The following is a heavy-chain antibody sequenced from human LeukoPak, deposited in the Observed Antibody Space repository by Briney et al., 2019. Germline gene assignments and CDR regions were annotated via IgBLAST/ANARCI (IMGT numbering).Heavy chain of an antibody. Sequence: PGRSLRLSCAASGFTFSSYGMHWVRQAPGKGLKWVAVIWYDGSNKHYADSVKGRFTISRDNSKNTLYLQMNSLRAEDTAVYYCARDRHEAYYYYGMDVWGQGTTVTVSS. J-gene: IGHJ6*02. CDR3: ARDRHEAYYYYGMDV. V-gene: IGHV3-33*01. CDR1: GFTFSSYG. CDR2: IWYDGSNK. D-gene: IGHD6-6*01.